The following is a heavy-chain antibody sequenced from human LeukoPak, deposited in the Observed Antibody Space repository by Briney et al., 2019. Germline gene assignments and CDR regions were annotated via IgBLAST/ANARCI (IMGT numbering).Heavy chain of an antibody. Sequence: GGSLRLSCAASGLTFSDYYMSWIRQAPGKGLEWVSGINWNGGRTGYADSVKGRFTISRDNAKNSLYLQMNSLRAEDTALYYCARDYDYGDYPGYWGQGTLVTVSS. CDR3: ARDYDYGDYPGY. J-gene: IGHJ4*02. CDR2: INWNGGRT. CDR1: GLTFSDYY. D-gene: IGHD4-17*01. V-gene: IGHV3-20*04.